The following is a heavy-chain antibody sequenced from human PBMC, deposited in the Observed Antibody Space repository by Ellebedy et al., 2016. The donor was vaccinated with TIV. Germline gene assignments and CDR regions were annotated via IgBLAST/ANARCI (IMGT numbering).Heavy chain of an antibody. CDR1: GFTFSDYY. Sequence: GESLKISCAASGFTFSDYYMSWIRQAPGKGPEWVSVISGRSGSTYYADSVKGRFTISRDSSKNTLFLQINTLRVEDTAVYYCAKVPDFWSGYLGYFDYWGQGTLVTVSS. CDR3: AKVPDFWSGYLGYFDY. J-gene: IGHJ4*02. V-gene: IGHV3-23*01. D-gene: IGHD3-3*01. CDR2: ISGRSGST.